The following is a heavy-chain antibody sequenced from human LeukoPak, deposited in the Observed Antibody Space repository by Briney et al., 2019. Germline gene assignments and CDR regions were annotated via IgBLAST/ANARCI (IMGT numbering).Heavy chain of an antibody. CDR3: ARHFRGVRGVGSFDY. CDR2: ISWNSGSI. CDR1: GFTFDDYA. D-gene: IGHD3-10*01. J-gene: IGHJ4*02. V-gene: IGHV3-9*01. Sequence: PGGSLRLSCAASGFTFDDYAMHWVRQAPGKGLEWVSGISWNSGSIGYADSVKGRFTISRDNAKNSLYLQVNSLRAEDTAVYYCARHFRGVRGVGSFDYWGQGTLVTVSS.